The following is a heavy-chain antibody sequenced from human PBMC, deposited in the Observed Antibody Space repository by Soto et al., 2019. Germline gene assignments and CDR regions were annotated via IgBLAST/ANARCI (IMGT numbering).Heavy chain of an antibody. CDR1: GGSISSSSYY. CDR2: IYYSGST. CDR3: ARPGIAAAGDY. D-gene: IGHD6-13*01. Sequence: SETLSLTCTVSGGSISSSSYYWGWIRQPPGKGLEWIGSIYYSGSTYYNPSLKSRVTISVDTSKNQFSLKLSSVTAADTAVYYCARPGIAAAGDYWGQGTLVTVSS. V-gene: IGHV4-39*01. J-gene: IGHJ4*02.